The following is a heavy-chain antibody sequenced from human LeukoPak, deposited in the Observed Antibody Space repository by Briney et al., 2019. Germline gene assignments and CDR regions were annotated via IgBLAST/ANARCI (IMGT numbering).Heavy chain of an antibody. D-gene: IGHD6-13*01. CDR2: IYSGGST. CDR3: ARDLSDSSSWYWFDP. J-gene: IGHJ5*02. CDR1: GLTVSSNY. Sequence: GGSLRLSCAASGLTVSSNYMSWVRQAPGKGLEWVSVIYSGGSTYYADSVKGRFTISRDNSKNTLYLQMNSLRAEDTAVYYCARDLSDSSSWYWFDPWGQGTLVTVSS. V-gene: IGHV3-53*01.